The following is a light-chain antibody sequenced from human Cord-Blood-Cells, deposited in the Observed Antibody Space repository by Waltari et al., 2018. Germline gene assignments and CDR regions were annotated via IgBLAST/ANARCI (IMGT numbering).Light chain of an antibody. J-gene: IGKJ4*01. V-gene: IGKV3-15*01. Sequence: EIVMTQSPATLSVSPGERATFSCRASQSVSSNLAWYQQKPGQAPRLLIYGASTRATGIPARFSGSGSGTEFTLTISSLQSEDFAVYYCQQYNNWLGLTFGGGTKVEIK. CDR1: QSVSSN. CDR2: GAS. CDR3: QQYNNWLGLT.